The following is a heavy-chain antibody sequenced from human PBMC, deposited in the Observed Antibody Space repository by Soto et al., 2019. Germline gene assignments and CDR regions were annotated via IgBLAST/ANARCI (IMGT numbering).Heavy chain of an antibody. CDR2: IYYSGST. J-gene: IGHJ6*02. V-gene: IGHV4-30-4*01. Sequence: SETLSLTCTVSGGSISSGDYYWSWIRQPPGKGLEWIGDIYYSGSTYYNPSLKSRVTISVDPSKNQFSLKLSSVTAADTAVYCCARDREYSSSWNSYYYGMDVWGQGTTVTVS. CDR1: GGSISSGDYY. D-gene: IGHD6-13*01. CDR3: ARDREYSSSWNSYYYGMDV.